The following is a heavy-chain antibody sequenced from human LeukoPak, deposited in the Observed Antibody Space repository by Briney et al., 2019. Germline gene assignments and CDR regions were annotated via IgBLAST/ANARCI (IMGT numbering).Heavy chain of an antibody. D-gene: IGHD3-3*01. Sequence: PGGSLRLSCAASGFTFSSYAMSWVRQAPGKGLEWVSAISGSGGSTYYADSVKGRFTISRDNPKNTLYLQMNSLRAEDTAIYYCAKDAPLYYDFWSGYYTPFDYWGQGTLVTVSS. J-gene: IGHJ4*02. CDR2: ISGSGGST. CDR1: GFTFSSYA. V-gene: IGHV3-23*01. CDR3: AKDAPLYYDFWSGYYTPFDY.